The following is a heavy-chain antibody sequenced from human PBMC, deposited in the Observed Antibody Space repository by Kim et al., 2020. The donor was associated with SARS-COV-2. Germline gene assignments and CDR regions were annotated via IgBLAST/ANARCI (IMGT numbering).Heavy chain of an antibody. Sequence: SETLSLTCAVYGGSFSGYYWSWIRQPPGKGLEWIGEINHSGSTNYNPSLKSRDTISVDTSKNQFSLKLSSVTAADTAVYYCAGHRGDITGTTRAFDIWGQGTMVTVSS. CDR2: INHSGST. CDR3: AGHRGDITGTTRAFDI. J-gene: IGHJ3*02. CDR1: GGSFSGYY. V-gene: IGHV4-34*01. D-gene: IGHD1-7*01.